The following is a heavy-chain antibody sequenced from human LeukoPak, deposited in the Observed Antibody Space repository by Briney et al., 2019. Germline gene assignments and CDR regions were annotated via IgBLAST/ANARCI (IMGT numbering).Heavy chain of an antibody. V-gene: IGHV5-51*01. Sequence: GESLKISCKGSGYSFTSYWIGWVRQMPGKGLEWRGIIYPGDSDTRYSPSFQGQVTISADKSISTAYLQWSSLKASDTAMYYCALLIYDFGGAFDIWGQGTMVTVSS. D-gene: IGHD3-3*01. CDR1: GYSFTSYW. J-gene: IGHJ3*02. CDR3: ALLIYDFGGAFDI. CDR2: IYPGDSDT.